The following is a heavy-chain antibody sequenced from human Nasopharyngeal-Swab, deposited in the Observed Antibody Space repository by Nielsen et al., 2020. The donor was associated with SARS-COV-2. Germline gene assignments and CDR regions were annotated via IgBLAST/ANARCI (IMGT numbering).Heavy chain of an antibody. Sequence: GGSLRLSCAASGFTFSTYSMNWVRQAPGKGLEWVSSISSRSSYIYYADSVKGRFTISRDNVKNSLYLQMNSLRAEDTAVYYCARVGGLPFLDWLLSDDYWGRGTLVTVSS. J-gene: IGHJ4*02. D-gene: IGHD3/OR15-3a*01. V-gene: IGHV3-21*01. CDR3: ARVGGLPFLDWLLSDDY. CDR2: ISSRSSYI. CDR1: GFTFSTYS.